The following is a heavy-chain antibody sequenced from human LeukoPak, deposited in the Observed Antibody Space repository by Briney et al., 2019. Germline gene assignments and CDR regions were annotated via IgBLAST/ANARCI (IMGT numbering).Heavy chain of an antibody. CDR1: GGSISSSGYY. CDR2: IYYSGST. CDR3: ARGAGGYYDSSGYYSYFDY. J-gene: IGHJ4*02. V-gene: IGHV4-31*03. Sequence: PSETLSLTCTVSGGSISSSGYYWSWLRQHPGTGLEWIGYIYYSGSTYYNPSLKSRVTISVDTSKNQFSLKLSSVTAADTAVYYCARGAGGYYDSSGYYSYFDYWGQGTLVTVSS. D-gene: IGHD3-22*01.